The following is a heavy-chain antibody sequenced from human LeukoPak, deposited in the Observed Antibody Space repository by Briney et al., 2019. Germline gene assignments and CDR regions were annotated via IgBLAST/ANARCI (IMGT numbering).Heavy chain of an antibody. V-gene: IGHV3-23*01. Sequence: GGSLRLSCAASGFTSSSYAMSWVRQAPGKGLEWVSAISGSGGSTYYADSVKGRFTISRDNSKNTLYLQMNSLRAEDTAVYYCAKDLRPYSSGWYYWGQGTLVTVSS. J-gene: IGHJ4*02. CDR3: AKDLRPYSSGWYY. D-gene: IGHD6-19*01. CDR1: GFTSSSYA. CDR2: ISGSGGST.